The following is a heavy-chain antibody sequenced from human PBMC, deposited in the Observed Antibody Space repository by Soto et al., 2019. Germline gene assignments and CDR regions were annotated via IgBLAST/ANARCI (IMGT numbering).Heavy chain of an antibody. J-gene: IGHJ5*02. D-gene: IGHD6-13*01. V-gene: IGHV4-4*07. CDR3: ARDQGVAAAGITWFDP. Sequence: QVQLQASGPGLVKPSETLSLTCTVSGASMNSYHWSWIRQPAGKGLEWIGHIHSSGSTNYYPSLKSRVTMSVDTSKNHFSLRLMSLTAADTAVYDCARDQGVAAAGITWFDPWGQGSLVTVSS. CDR2: IHSSGST. CDR1: GASMNSYH.